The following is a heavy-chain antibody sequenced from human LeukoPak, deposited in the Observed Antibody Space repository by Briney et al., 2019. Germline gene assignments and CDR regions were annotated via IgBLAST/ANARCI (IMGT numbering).Heavy chain of an antibody. Sequence: ASVKVSCKASGYTLTAYFIHWVRQAPGQGLERMGWINPNSGGTNYAQKFQGRVTLTRDTSITTAYMELSRLRSDDAAVYYCAKARGLYCSSTSCYECDVWGKGTTVTVSS. D-gene: IGHD2-2*01. CDR3: AKARGLYCSSTSCYECDV. CDR2: INPNSGGT. CDR1: GYTLTAYF. J-gene: IGHJ6*04. V-gene: IGHV1-2*02.